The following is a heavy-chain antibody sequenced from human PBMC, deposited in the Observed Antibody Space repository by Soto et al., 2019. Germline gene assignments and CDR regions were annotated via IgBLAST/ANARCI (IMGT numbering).Heavy chain of an antibody. D-gene: IGHD3-10*01. J-gene: IGHJ4*02. V-gene: IGHV3-21*01. CDR3: ARDNIDHYYGSGSPLDY. CDR1: GFTFSSYS. CDR2: ISSSSSYI. Sequence: GGSLRLSCAASGFTFSSYSMNWVRQAPGKGLEWVSSISSSSSYIYYADSVKGRFTISRDNAKNSLYLQMNSLRAEDTAVYYCARDNIDHYYGSGSPLDYWGQGTLVTVSS.